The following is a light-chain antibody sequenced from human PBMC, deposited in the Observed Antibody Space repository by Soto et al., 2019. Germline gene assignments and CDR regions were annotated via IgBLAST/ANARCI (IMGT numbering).Light chain of an antibody. CDR3: CSYAGTKRV. CDR2: EVS. J-gene: IGLJ1*01. Sequence: QSVLTQPPSASGSPGQSVTISCTGTSSDVGAYNYVSWYQQHPGKAPKLIIYEVSQRPSGVPDRFSGSRSGNTASLTVAGLQAEDEADYYCCSYAGTKRVFGTGTKVTVL. V-gene: IGLV2-8*01. CDR1: SSDVGAYNY.